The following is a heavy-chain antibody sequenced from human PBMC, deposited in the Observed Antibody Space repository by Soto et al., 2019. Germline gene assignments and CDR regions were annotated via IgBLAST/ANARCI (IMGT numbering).Heavy chain of an antibody. J-gene: IGHJ6*02. Sequence: PGESLKISCKGSGYSFTSYWIGWVRQMPGKGLEWMGIIYPGDSDTRYSPSFQGQVTISADKSISTAYLQWSSLKASDTAMYYCARDGTVAARRSPAKYSYYGMDVWGQGTTVTVSS. V-gene: IGHV5-51*01. D-gene: IGHD6-6*01. CDR1: GYSFTSYW. CDR2: IYPGDSDT. CDR3: ARDGTVAARRSPAKYSYYGMDV.